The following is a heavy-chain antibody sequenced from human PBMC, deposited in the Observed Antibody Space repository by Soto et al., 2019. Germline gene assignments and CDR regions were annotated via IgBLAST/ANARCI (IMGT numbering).Heavy chain of an antibody. J-gene: IGHJ6*02. CDR2: IFWDDDK. CDR3: THHGYYSYGMDV. CDR1: GFSLSTSGVG. Sequence: QITLKESGPTLVQPTQTLTLTYTFSGFSLSTSGVGVGWIRQPPGKALEWLALIFWDDDKRYSPSLKSRLTITKDTSKNQVVLTMTNMDPVDAATYYCTHHGYYSYGMDVWGQGTTVTVSS. V-gene: IGHV2-5*02.